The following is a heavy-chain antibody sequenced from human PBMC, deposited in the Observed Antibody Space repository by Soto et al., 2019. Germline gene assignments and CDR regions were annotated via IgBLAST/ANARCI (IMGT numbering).Heavy chain of an antibody. CDR1: GFTFSSYG. CDR3: AKDLRSGIQLWLEEPFDY. D-gene: IGHD5-18*01. V-gene: IGHV3-30*18. Sequence: QVQLVESGGGVVQPGRSLRLSCAASGFTFSSYGMHWVRQAPGKGLEWVAVISYDGSNKYYADSVKGRFTISRDNSKNTLYLQMNSLIAEDTAVYYCAKDLRSGIQLWLEEPFDYCGQGTLVTVSS. J-gene: IGHJ4*02. CDR2: ISYDGSNK.